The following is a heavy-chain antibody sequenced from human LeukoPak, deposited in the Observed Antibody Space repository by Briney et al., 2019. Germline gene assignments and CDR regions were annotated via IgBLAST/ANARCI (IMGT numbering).Heavy chain of an antibody. Sequence: ASVKVSCKASGYTFTSYGISWVRQAPGQGLEWMGWISAYNGNTNYAQKLQGRVTMTTDTSTSTAYMELRSLRSDDTAVYYCAREPYCSSTSCPPAAYWGQGTLVTVSS. CDR2: ISAYNGNT. J-gene: IGHJ4*02. D-gene: IGHD2-2*01. CDR3: AREPYCSSTSCPPAAY. V-gene: IGHV1-18*04. CDR1: GYTFTSYG.